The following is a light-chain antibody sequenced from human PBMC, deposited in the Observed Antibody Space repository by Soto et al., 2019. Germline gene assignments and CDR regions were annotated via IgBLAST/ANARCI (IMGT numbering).Light chain of an antibody. V-gene: IGLV2-11*01. J-gene: IGLJ1*01. CDR2: GVS. CDR3: CSYSDTYTYV. Sequence: QSALTQPRSGSEYPGQSVTISCTGTSSDVGGYDYLSWYQQHPGKAPKLLIYGVSERPSGVPDRFSGSKSGSTASLTISGLQAEYEADYYCCSYSDTYTYVFGTGTKLTVL. CDR1: SSDVGGYDY.